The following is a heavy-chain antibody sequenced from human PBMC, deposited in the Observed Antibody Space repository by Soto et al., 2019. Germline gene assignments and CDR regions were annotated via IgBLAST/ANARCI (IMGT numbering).Heavy chain of an antibody. Sequence: QITLRESGPTLVKPTQTLTLTCTFSGFSLSTSGVGVGWIRQPPGKALELVALVFWDEDKRYSTHLKNRVTITKDTSKNQVVLTMTNMDPVDTGTYYCAHRSATDGGAFGFWGQGTLVTVSS. J-gene: IGHJ4*02. CDR2: VFWDEDK. D-gene: IGHD1-26*01. V-gene: IGHV2-5*02. CDR1: GFSLSTSGVG. CDR3: AHRSATDGGAFGF.